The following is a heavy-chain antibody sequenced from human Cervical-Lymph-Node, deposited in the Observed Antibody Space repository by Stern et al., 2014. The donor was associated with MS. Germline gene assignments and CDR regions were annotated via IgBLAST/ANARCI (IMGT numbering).Heavy chain of an antibody. V-gene: IGHV1-24*01. CDR1: GLTLSEIS. CDR2: FDPEHGQT. D-gene: IGHD2-21*02. Sequence: QVQLVQSGAEVKKPGASVKVSCKVSGLTLSEISLHWVRQAPGQGLEWMGGFDPEHGQTRYAQKYQGRVTMAEDRSTYTAYMELSSLRSEDTAVYYGATHRGRVTYYYGMDVWGQGTTVTVSS. CDR3: ATHRGRVTYYYGMDV. J-gene: IGHJ6*02.